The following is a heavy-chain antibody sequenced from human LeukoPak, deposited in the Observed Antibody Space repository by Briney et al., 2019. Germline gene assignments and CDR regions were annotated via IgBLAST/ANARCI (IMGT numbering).Heavy chain of an antibody. CDR2: IYYSGST. Sequence: SETLSLTCAVSGGSISGGGYSWGWIRQPPGKGLEWIGSIYYSGSTYYNPSLKSRVTISVDTSENQFSLKLSSVTAADTAVYYCARASSLWFGELLPFDYWGQGTLVTVSS. J-gene: IGHJ4*02. D-gene: IGHD3-10*01. CDR3: ARASSLWFGELLPFDY. CDR1: GGSISGGGYS. V-gene: IGHV4-39*07.